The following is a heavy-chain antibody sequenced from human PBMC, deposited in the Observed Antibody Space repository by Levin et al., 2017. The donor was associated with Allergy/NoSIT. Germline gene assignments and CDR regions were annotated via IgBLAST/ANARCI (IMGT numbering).Heavy chain of an antibody. V-gene: IGHV3-23*01. D-gene: IGHD2-2*01. CDR2: ISGSGGST. Sequence: GGSLRLSCAASGFTFSSYAMSWVRQAPGKGLEWVSAISGSGGSTYYADSVKGRFTISRDNSKNTLYLQMNSLRAADTAVYYCAKARGSECSSTSCYVWDPTDYYYYGMDVWGQGTTVTVSS. CDR3: AKARGSECSSTSCYVWDPTDYYYYGMDV. J-gene: IGHJ6*02. CDR1: GFTFSSYA.